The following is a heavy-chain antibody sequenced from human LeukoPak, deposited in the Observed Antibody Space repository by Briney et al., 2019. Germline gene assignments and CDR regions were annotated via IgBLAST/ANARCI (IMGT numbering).Heavy chain of an antibody. V-gene: IGHV5-51*01. J-gene: IGHJ3*01. CDR2: IYPGDSDT. D-gene: IGHD1-26*01. CDR1: GYRFSIYW. CDR3: ARRVGANDAFDF. Sequence: GESLKNSCKGSGYRFSIYWIAWVRQMPGKGLEWLGIIYPGDSDTRYSPSFQGQVTVSVDNSINTAYLQWSSLKASDTAIYYCARRVGANDAFDFWGQGTMVNVFS.